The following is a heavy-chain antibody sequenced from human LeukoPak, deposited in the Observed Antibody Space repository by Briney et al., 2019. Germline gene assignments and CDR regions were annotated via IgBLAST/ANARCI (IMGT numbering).Heavy chain of an antibody. J-gene: IGHJ6*03. CDR1: GFTFSTYW. Sequence: PGGSLRLSCAASGFTFSTYWMHWVRQAPGKGLVWVSRVNSDGSSTRYADSVKGRFTISRDNAKNTLYLQMNGLRAEDTALYYCAREGSSGWYSYMDVWGKGTTVTVSS. CDR3: AREGSSGWYSYMDV. D-gene: IGHD6-19*01. V-gene: IGHV3-74*01. CDR2: VNSDGSST.